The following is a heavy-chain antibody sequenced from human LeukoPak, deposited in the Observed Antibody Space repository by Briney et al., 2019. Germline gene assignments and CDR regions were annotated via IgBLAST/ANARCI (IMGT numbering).Heavy chain of an antibody. CDR1: GFTFSTYD. J-gene: IGHJ4*02. V-gene: IGHV3-23*01. Sequence: GGSLRLSCLASGFTFSTYDMTWVRQAAGKGLEWVSVISGKGGSTYYYADSVTGRFTISRDNSKHTLYLEMNSLRAEDTAVYYCAEGGWLDDWGQGTLVTVSS. CDR3: AEGGWLDD. CDR2: ISGKGGST.